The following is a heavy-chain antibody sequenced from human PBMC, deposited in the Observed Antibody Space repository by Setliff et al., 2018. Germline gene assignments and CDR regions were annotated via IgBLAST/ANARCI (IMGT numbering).Heavy chain of an antibody. J-gene: IGHJ4*02. D-gene: IGHD7-27*01. CDR1: GFTFGDYA. V-gene: IGHV3-49*04. Sequence: GGSLRLSCAASGFTFGDYAMSWARQAPGKGLEWVGFIRSKVYGATTEYAASVQGRFTISRDDSKSIAYLHMNSLKADDTAVYFCSRENWGEDYWGQGTLVTVSS. CDR2: IRSKVYGATT. CDR3: SRENWGEDY.